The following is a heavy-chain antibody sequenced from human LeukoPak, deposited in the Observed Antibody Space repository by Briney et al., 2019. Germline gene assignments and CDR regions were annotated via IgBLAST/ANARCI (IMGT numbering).Heavy chain of an antibody. CDR3: AKEGIAARLPLLV. CDR2: ISGSGGST. V-gene: IGHV3-23*01. J-gene: IGHJ4*02. D-gene: IGHD6-6*01. CDR1: GFTFSSYA. Sequence: GGSLRLSCAASGFTFSSYAMSWVRQAPGRGLEWVSAISGSGGSTYYADSVKGRFTIPRDNSKNTLYLQMNSLRAEDTAVYYCAKEGIAARLPLLVWGQGTLVTVSS.